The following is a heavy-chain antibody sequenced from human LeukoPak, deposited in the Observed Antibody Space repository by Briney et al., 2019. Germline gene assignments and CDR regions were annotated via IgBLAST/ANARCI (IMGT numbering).Heavy chain of an antibody. CDR1: GFSFEAYG. J-gene: IGHJ4*02. CDR3: TRVTSWRTGFDY. CDR2: TTWNSDDI. V-gene: IGHV3-9*01. D-gene: IGHD1-1*01. Sequence: PGRSLRLSCAASGFSFEAYGMYWVRQAPGKGLEWVSGTTWNSDDIAYADSVKGRFTISRDNAKNCLYLPMNSLTVEDTALYYCTRVTSWRTGFDYWGQGTLVTVSS.